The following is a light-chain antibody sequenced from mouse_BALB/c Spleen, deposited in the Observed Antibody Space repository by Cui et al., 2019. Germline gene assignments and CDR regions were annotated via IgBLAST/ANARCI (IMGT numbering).Light chain of an antibody. V-gene: IGKV12-46*01. CDR3: QHFWGTPWT. J-gene: IGKJ1*01. CDR2: AAT. CDR1: ENIYSN. Sequence: DIQMTQSQASLSVSVGETVTITCRASENIYSNLAWYQQKQGKSPQLLVYAATNLADGVPSRFSGSGSGTQYSLKINSLQSEDFGGYYCQHFWGTPWTFGGGTKLEIK.